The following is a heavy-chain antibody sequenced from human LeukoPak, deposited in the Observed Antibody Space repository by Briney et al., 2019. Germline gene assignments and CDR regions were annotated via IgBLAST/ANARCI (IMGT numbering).Heavy chain of an antibody. CDR1: GFTFSSYW. D-gene: IGHD4-17*01. CDR3: ARDTDTVTTILDY. Sequence: RPGGSLRLSCAASGFTFSSYWMHWVRQAPGKGLVWVSRINSDGSSASYADSVKGRFTIARDNAKNTLYLQMNSLRAEDTAVYYCARDTDTVTTILDYWGQGTLVTVSS. V-gene: IGHV3-74*01. CDR2: INSDGSSA. J-gene: IGHJ4*02.